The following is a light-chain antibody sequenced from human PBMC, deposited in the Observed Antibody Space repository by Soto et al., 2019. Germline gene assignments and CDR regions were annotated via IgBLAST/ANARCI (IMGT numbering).Light chain of an antibody. CDR2: EGS. V-gene: IGLV2-23*03. CDR3: CSYAGGSNV. CDR1: SSDVGSYEF. J-gene: IGLJ1*01. Sequence: QSVLTQPASVSESPGQSITISCTGTSSDVGSYEFVSWYQQYPGKAPKLMIYEGSKRPSGVSDRFSGSKSGNTASLTISGFQAEDEADYFCCSYAGGSNVFGAGTKLTVL.